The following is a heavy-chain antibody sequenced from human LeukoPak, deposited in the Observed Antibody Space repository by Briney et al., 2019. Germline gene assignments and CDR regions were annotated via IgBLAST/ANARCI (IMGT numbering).Heavy chain of an antibody. D-gene: IGHD3-3*01. CDR3: ARLVTIFGGVIPPDY. Sequence: GGSLRLSCAASGFTFSGYWMSWVRQAPGKGLEWVANIKQDGSEKYYVDSVKGRFTISRDNAKNSLFLQMNSLRAEDTAVYYCARLVTIFGGVIPPDYWGQGTLVTVSS. CDR1: GFTFSGYW. J-gene: IGHJ4*02. CDR2: IKQDGSEK. V-gene: IGHV3-7*01.